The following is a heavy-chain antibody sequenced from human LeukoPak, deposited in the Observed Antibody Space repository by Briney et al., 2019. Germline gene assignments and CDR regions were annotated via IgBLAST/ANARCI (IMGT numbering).Heavy chain of an antibody. V-gene: IGHV3-30*04. CDR2: ISYDGSNK. CDR1: GFTFSSYA. D-gene: IGHD6-19*01. CDR3: ASGQYSSRWFDAGFDY. J-gene: IGHJ4*02. Sequence: PGGSLRLSCAASGFTFSSYAMHWVRQAPGKGLEWVAVISYDGSNKYYADSVKGRFTISRDNSKNTLYLQMNSLRAEDTAVYYCASGQYSSRWFDAGFDYWGQGTLVTVSS.